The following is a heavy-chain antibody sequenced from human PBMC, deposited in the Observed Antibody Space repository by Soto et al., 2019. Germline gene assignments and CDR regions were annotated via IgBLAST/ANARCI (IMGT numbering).Heavy chain of an antibody. CDR2: ISYDGSKE. Sequence: GGSLRLSCAASVFTFSSYAMHWVRQAPGKGLEWVAIISYDGSKEYYADSVKGRFTISRDDSKNTLYLQMNSLRAEDTAVYFCARAYIVVVTSTPDCWGQGTLVTVSS. V-gene: IGHV3-30*01. CDR1: VFTFSSYA. D-gene: IGHD2-21*02. J-gene: IGHJ4*02. CDR3: ARAYIVVVTSTPDC.